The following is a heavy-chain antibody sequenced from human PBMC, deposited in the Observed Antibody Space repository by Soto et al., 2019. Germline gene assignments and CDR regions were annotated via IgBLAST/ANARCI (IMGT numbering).Heavy chain of an antibody. CDR2: ISGSAGST. J-gene: IGHJ4*02. D-gene: IGHD6-13*01. CDR3: AKAGGAAGTVDYFDY. V-gene: IGHV3-23*01. Sequence: DVQLLESGGGLVQPGGSLRLSCAASGFTFSNYAINWVRQSPGKGLEWVSVISGSAGSTYYADSVKGRFTITRDNSKNTLYLQMNSLRAEDTAVYYCAKAGGAAGTVDYFDYWGKGTLVTVSS. CDR1: GFTFSNYA.